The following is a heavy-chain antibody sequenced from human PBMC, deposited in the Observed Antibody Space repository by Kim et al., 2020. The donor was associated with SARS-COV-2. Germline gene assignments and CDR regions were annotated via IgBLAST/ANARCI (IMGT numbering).Heavy chain of an antibody. CDR1: GFTFSSYA. V-gene: IGHV3-23*01. CDR2: ISGSGGST. J-gene: IGHJ4*02. D-gene: IGHD3-3*01. Sequence: GGSLRLSCAASGFTFSSYAMSWVRQAPGKGLEWVSAISGSGGSTYYADSVKGRFTISRDNSKNTLYLQMNSLRAEDTAVYYCEGADDFWSERFDYWGQGTLVTVSS. CDR3: EGADDFWSERFDY.